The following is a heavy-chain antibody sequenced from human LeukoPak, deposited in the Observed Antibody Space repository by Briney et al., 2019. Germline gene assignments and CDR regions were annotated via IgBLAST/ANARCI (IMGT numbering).Heavy chain of an antibody. J-gene: IGHJ6*03. D-gene: IGHD3-3*01. Sequence: PSQTLSLTCTVSGGSVRRGNYYWTWIRQPSGSGLEWIGRIYTSGTTDYNPSLRTRVTISVDASRNQFSLNLSSVTAADTAVYYCETYGDGDFYYYFYMDVWGRGTTVTVSS. CDR3: ETYGDGDFYYYFYMDV. CDR2: IYTSGTT. V-gene: IGHV4-61*02. CDR1: GGSVRRGNYY.